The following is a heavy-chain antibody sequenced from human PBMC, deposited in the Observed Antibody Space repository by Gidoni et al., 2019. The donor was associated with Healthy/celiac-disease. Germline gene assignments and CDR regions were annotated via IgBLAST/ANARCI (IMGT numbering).Heavy chain of an antibody. CDR1: GFTFSSYS. J-gene: IGHJ5*02. D-gene: IGHD4-4*01. V-gene: IGHV3-48*02. Sequence: EVQLVESGGGLVQPGGSLRLSCAASGFTFSSYSMNWVRQAPGKGLEWVSYISSSSSTIYYADSVKGRFTISRDNAKNSLYLQMNSLRDEDTAVYYCARDQVPSNPGWFDPWGQGTLVTVSS. CDR3: ARDQVPSNPGWFDP. CDR2: ISSSSSTI.